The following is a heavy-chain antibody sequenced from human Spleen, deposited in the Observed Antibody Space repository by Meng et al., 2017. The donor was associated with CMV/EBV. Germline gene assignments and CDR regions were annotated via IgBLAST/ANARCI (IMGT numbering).Heavy chain of an antibody. D-gene: IGHD1-26*01. Sequence: ASVHTFNSNVCHWVPQAPGQGLDWMGWVSANNGNTNSPQKFQGRVTMTTDTSTSTAYMELRSLTYDDTAVYYCARVGAQWWDLLPDWGQGTLVTVSS. V-gene: IGHV1-18*01. CDR1: VHTFNSNV. CDR2: VSANNGNT. J-gene: IGHJ4*02. CDR3: ARVGAQWWDLLPD.